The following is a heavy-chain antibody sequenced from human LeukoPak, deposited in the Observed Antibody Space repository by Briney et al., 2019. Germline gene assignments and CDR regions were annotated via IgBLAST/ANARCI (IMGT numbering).Heavy chain of an antibody. CDR1: GFTFSSYA. D-gene: IGHD2-8*02. Sequence: GRSLRLSCAASGFTFSSYAMHWVRQAPGKGLEWVAVISYDGSNKYYADSVKGRFTISRDNSKSTLYLQMNSLRVEDTAVYYCAKDLVVSTFGQYYFHYWGQGTLVTVSS. CDR2: ISYDGSNK. J-gene: IGHJ4*02. CDR3: AKDLVVSTFGQYYFHY. V-gene: IGHV3-30-3*01.